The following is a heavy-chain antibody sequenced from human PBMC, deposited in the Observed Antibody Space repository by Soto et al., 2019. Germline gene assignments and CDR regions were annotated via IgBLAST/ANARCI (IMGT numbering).Heavy chain of an antibody. V-gene: IGHV2-5*02. Sequence: QITLKESGPTLVKPTQTLTLTCTFSGFSLSTSGVGVGWIRQPPGKALEWLALIYWDDDKRSSQSLKSRLTITKDTSNNQLFLTMTNMDPVDTATYYCAHRRGDYTTGYYYGMDVWGQGTTVTGSS. CDR3: AHRRGDYTTGYYYGMDV. CDR1: GFSLSTSGVG. D-gene: IGHD4-17*01. J-gene: IGHJ6*02. CDR2: IYWDDDK.